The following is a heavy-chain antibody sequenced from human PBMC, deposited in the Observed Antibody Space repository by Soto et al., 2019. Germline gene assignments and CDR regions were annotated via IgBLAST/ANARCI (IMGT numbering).Heavy chain of an antibody. D-gene: IGHD3-9*01. CDR3: ASAGDYDILTGYS. CDR2: ISSSSSYI. J-gene: IGHJ4*02. Sequence: PGGSLRLSCAASGFTFSSYSMNWVRQAPGKGLEWVSSISSSSSYIYYADSVKGRFTISRDNAKNSLYLQMNSLRAEDTAVYYCASAGDYDILTGYSWGQGTLVTVSS. CDR1: GFTFSSYS. V-gene: IGHV3-21*01.